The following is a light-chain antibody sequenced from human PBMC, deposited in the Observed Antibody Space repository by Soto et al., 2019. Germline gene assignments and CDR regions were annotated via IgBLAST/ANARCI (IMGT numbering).Light chain of an antibody. V-gene: IGKV1-39*01. J-gene: IGKJ3*01. CDR3: QQSYSPPFT. Sequence: DIQMTQSPSSLSASVGDRVTITCRASQSISTYLNWYQQKPGKAPNLLIYAASSLQSGVPSRFSGSGSGTYFTLTISSLQPEDFATYYFQQSYSPPFTFGPGTTVDI. CDR2: AAS. CDR1: QSISTY.